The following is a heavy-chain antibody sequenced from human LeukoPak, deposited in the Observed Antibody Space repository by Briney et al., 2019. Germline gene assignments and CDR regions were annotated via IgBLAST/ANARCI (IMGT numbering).Heavy chain of an antibody. D-gene: IGHD6-13*01. J-gene: IGHJ3*02. CDR3: ARTLSSLHAFDI. CDR1: GFTFSSYS. CDR2: ISSSSSYI. V-gene: IGHV3-21*01. Sequence: GGSLRLSCAASGFTFSSYSMNWVRQAPGKGLEWVSSISSSSSYIYYADSVKGRFTISRDNAKNSLYLQMNSLRAEDTAVYYCARTLSSLHAFDIWGQGTMVTVSS.